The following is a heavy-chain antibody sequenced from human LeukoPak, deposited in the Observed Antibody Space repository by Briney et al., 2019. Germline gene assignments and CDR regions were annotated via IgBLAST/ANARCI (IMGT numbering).Heavy chain of an antibody. CDR1: GYTFTSYG. Sequence: ASVKVSCKASGYTFTSYGISWVRQAPGQGLEWMGWISAYNGNTNYAQKLQGRVTMTTDTPTSTAYMELRSLRSDDTAVYYCASLEAEWELLDPTGEPFDYWGQGTLVTVSS. V-gene: IGHV1-18*01. CDR2: ISAYNGNT. CDR3: ASLEAEWELLDPTGEPFDY. D-gene: IGHD1-26*01. J-gene: IGHJ4*02.